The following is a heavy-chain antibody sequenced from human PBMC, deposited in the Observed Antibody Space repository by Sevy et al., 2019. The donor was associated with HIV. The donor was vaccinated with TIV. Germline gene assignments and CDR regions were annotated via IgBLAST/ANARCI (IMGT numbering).Heavy chain of an antibody. CDR3: ARRGSTVTTHNWFDP. Sequence: GESLKISCKGSGYSFTSYWIGWVRQMPGKGLEWMGIIYPGDSDTRYSPSFQGQVTISADKSISTDYLQWSSLKASDTAMYYCARRGSTVTTHNWFDPWGQGTLVTVSS. D-gene: IGHD4-17*01. V-gene: IGHV5-51*01. CDR2: IYPGDSDT. J-gene: IGHJ5*02. CDR1: GYSFTSYW.